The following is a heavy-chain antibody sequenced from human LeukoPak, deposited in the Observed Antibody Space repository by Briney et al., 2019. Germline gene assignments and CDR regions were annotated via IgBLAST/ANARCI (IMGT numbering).Heavy chain of an antibody. Sequence: GGSLRLSCAASGFTFSTYAMSWVRQAPGKGLEWVSAISGGVSIKTYYADSVKGRFTISRDNSMNTLHLQMNGLRDDDTAIYYCAKDPVIGAPHVFDIWGQGTMVTVSS. CDR3: AKDPVIGAPHVFDI. V-gene: IGHV3-23*01. CDR1: GFTFSTYA. CDR2: ISGGVSIKT. J-gene: IGHJ3*02.